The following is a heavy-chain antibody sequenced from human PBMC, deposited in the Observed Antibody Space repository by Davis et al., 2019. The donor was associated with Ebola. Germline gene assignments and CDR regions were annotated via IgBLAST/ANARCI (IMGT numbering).Heavy chain of an antibody. J-gene: IGHJ6*03. D-gene: IGHD3/OR15-3a*01. CDR1: GFTFSAYY. V-gene: IGHV3-11*03. CDR3: ASGDGRGRSYDMDV. Sequence: GGSLRLSCAASGFTFSAYYMSWIRQAPGKGLEWVSYISGSGASTNYPDSVKGRFTISRDNAKNSLFLEMNSLRAEDTAFYYCASGDGRGRSYDMDVWGQGTTVTVSS. CDR2: ISGSGAST.